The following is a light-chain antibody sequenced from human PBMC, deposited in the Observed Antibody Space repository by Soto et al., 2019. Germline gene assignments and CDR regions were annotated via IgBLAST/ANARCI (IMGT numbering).Light chain of an antibody. CDR2: RAS. CDR1: QTLGDY. CDR3: QQGHATPYT. V-gene: IGKV1-39*01. Sequence: DIQMTQSPSSLSASVGDRVTISCRASQTLGDYLNWYQQKPGRAPRLLIYRASTLQGGVPSRFSGSGSGAHFTLSISSLQPEDFATYFCQQGHATPYTFGQGTILDIK. J-gene: IGKJ2*01.